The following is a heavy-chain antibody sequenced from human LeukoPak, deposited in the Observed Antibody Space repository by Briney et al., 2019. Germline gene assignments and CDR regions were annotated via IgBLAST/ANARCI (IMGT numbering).Heavy chain of an antibody. D-gene: IGHD6-13*01. J-gene: IGHJ2*01. CDR2: IYNSGST. Sequence: SETLSLTCSVSGGSISSYYWSWIRQPPGKGLEWIGYIYNSGSTKYNPSLKRRVTISVDTSKNQFFLKLSSVTAADTAVYYCARHTHSRAAGPYWYFDLWGRGTLVTVSS. CDR3: ARHTHSRAAGPYWYFDL. CDR1: GGSISSYY. V-gene: IGHV4-59*08.